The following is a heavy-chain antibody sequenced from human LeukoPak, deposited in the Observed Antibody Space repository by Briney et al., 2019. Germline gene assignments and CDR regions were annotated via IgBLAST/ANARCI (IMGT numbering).Heavy chain of an antibody. CDR2: IYYSGST. D-gene: IGHD1-26*01. Sequence: PSETLSLTCTVSGGSISSYYWSWIRQPPGKGLEWIGYIYYSGSTNYNPSLKSRVTISVDTSKNQFSLKLSSVTAADTAVYYCARESGAPYYYYYMDLWGKGTTVTVSS. CDR3: ARESGAPYYYYYMDL. J-gene: IGHJ6*03. V-gene: IGHV4-59*12. CDR1: GGSISSYY.